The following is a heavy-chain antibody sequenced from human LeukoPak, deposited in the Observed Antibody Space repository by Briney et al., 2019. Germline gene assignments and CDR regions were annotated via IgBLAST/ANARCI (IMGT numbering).Heavy chain of an antibody. CDR1: GGSIDSRSYH. CDR2: IYHSGST. D-gene: IGHD2-15*01. CDR3: ARRSEFDNTHYHYFDY. V-gene: IGHV4-39*01. Sequence: SETLSLTCTVSGGSIDSRSYHWDWIRQAPGKGLEWIGTIYHSGSTEYNPSLKSRVAIFVDTSKNQFSLILHSVAAAGTAVYYCARRSEFDNTHYHYFDYWGQGALVTVSS. J-gene: IGHJ4*02.